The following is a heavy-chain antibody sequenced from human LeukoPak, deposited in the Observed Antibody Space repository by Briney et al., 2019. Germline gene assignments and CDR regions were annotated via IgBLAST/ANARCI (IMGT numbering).Heavy chain of an antibody. CDR1: GFTFSSYS. Sequence: PGGSLRLSCAASGFTFSSYSMNWVRQAPGKGLEWVSSISSASSDIYDADSVKGRFTISRDNAKNSLYLQMNSLRAEDTAVCYCARRIAAADPRYHFDYWGQGTLVTVSS. CDR3: ARRIAAADPRYHFDY. CDR2: ISSASSDI. D-gene: IGHD6-13*01. J-gene: IGHJ4*02. V-gene: IGHV3-21*01.